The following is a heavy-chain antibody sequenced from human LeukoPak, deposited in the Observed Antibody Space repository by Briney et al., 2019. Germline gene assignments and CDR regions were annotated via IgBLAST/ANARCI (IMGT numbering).Heavy chain of an antibody. V-gene: IGHV3-21*01. J-gene: IGHJ4*02. D-gene: IGHD3-22*01. CDR2: ISSSGNYI. Sequence: GGSLRLSXAASGFTFTSYSMNWVRQAPGKGLEWVSSISSSGNYIYYADSVKGRFTISRDNARKSLYLQMNSLRAEDTAVYYCARGGRGTIIMIVVAALDYWGQGTLVTVSS. CDR1: GFTFTSYS. CDR3: ARGGRGTIIMIVVAALDY.